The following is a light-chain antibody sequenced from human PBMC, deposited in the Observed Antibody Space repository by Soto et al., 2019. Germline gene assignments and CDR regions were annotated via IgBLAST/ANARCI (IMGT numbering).Light chain of an antibody. CDR2: DVS. CDR1: SSDVGGYNY. V-gene: IGLV2-14*01. CDR3: SSYTTSSTYV. Sequence: QSALTQPDSVSGSPGQSITISCTGTSSDVGGYNYGSWYQQHPGKAPKLMIYDVSNRPTGVSNRFSGSKSGNTASLTISGLQAEDEADYYCSSYTTSSTYVFGTGTKLTVL. J-gene: IGLJ1*01.